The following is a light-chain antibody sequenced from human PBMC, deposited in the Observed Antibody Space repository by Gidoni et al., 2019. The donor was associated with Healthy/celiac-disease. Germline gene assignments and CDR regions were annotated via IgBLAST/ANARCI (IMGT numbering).Light chain of an antibody. CDR2: DAS. CDR1: QDNRNY. Sequence: DIQNTQSPSSLSASGGDRVTITCQASQDNRNYLNWYQQKPGKAPKLLIYDASNLETGVPSRFSGSGSGTDFTFTISSLQPEDIATYYCQQYDNLPLTFGGGTKVEIK. J-gene: IGKJ4*01. CDR3: QQYDNLPLT. V-gene: IGKV1-33*01.